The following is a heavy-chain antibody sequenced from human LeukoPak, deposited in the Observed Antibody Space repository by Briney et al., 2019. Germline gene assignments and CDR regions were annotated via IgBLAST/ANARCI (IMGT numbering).Heavy chain of an antibody. V-gene: IGHV5-51*01. CDR1: GYSFTSYW. CDR3: ARQRNGVGATNFIDY. CDR2: IYPGDSDT. D-gene: IGHD1-26*01. Sequence: GESLKISCKGSGYSFTSYWIGWVRQMPGKGLEWMGIIYPGDSDTRYSPSFQGQVTISADKSISTAYLQWSSLKASDTAMYYCARQRNGVGATNFIDYWGQGTLATVSS. J-gene: IGHJ4*02.